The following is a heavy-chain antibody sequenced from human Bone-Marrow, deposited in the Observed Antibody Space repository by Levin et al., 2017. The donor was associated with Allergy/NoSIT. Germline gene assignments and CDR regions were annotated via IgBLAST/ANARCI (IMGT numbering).Heavy chain of an antibody. V-gene: IGHV3-23*01. CDR2: LSETGDHT. CDR1: GFTFANYA. Sequence: LSLTCAASGFTFANYAMNWVRQAPGKGLEWVSALSETGDHTFYADSVKGRFTISRDNYKNTLYLQMNSLRAEDTAVYYCVANVDAAMFDYWGQGTLVTVSS. D-gene: IGHD5-18*01. J-gene: IGHJ4*02. CDR3: VANVDAAMFDY.